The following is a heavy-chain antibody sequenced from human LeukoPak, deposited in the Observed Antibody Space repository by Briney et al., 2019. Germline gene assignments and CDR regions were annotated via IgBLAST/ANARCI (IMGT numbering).Heavy chain of an antibody. CDR2: IKQDGSEK. CDR3: AKGSGDPFDP. D-gene: IGHD2-21*02. J-gene: IGHJ5*02. Sequence: PGGSLRLSCAASRFTFSSCWMSWVRQAPGKGLEWVANIKQDGSEKYYVDSVKGRFTISRDNAKNSLYLQMNSLRGEDTAVYYCAKGSGDPFDPWGQGTLVTVSS. V-gene: IGHV3-7*03. CDR1: RFTFSSCW.